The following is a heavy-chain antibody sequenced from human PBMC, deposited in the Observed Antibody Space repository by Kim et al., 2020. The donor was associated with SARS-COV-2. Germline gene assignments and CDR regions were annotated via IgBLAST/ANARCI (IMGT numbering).Heavy chain of an antibody. CDR1: GFTFSSYA. V-gene: IGHV3-23*01. J-gene: IGHJ6*02. Sequence: GGSLRLSCAASGFTFSSYAMSWVRQAPGKGLEWVSAMSGSGGSTYYADSVKGRFTISRDNSKNTLYLQMNSLRAEDTAVYYCAKVQDVLLWFGELLTYGMDVWGQGTTVTVSS. D-gene: IGHD3-10*01. CDR2: MSGSGGST. CDR3: AKVQDVLLWFGELLTYGMDV.